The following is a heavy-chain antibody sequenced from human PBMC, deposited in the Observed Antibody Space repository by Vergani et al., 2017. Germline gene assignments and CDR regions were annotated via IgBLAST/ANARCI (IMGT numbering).Heavy chain of an antibody. CDR2: IYYSGST. CDR1: GGSISSGDYY. CDR3: ARDISGGYYDSSGYLNAFDI. Sequence: QVQLQESGPGLVKPSQTLYLTCTVSGGSISSGDYYWSWIRQPPGKGLEWIGYIYYSGSTYYNPSLKSRVTISVDTSKHQFSLKLSSVTAADTAVYYCARDISGGYYDSSGYLNAFDIWGQGTMVTVSS. J-gene: IGHJ3*02. V-gene: IGHV4-30-4*08. D-gene: IGHD3-22*01.